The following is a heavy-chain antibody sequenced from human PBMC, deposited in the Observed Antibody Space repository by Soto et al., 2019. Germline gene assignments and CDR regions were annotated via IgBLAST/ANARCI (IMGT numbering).Heavy chain of an antibody. V-gene: IGHV1-24*01. CDR2: FDPEDGET. Sequence: LTELSMHWVRQAPGKGLEWMGGFDPEDGETIYAQKFQGRVTMTEDTSTDTAYMELSSLRSEDTAVHYCATAVRITMIVVGFDYWGQGTLVTVSS. J-gene: IGHJ4*02. CDR3: ATAVRITMIVVGFDY. D-gene: IGHD3-22*01. CDR1: LTELS.